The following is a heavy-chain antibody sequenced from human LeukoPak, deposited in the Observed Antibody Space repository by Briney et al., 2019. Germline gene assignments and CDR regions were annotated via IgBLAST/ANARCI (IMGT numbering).Heavy chain of an antibody. Sequence: SETLSLTCTVSGGSISSYYWSWIRQPPGKGLEWIGYIYYSGSTNYNPSLKSRVTISVDTSKNQFSLKLSSVTAADTAVYYCAGDPEVHHYGSGSYPLGFMDVWGQGTTVTLSS. D-gene: IGHD3-10*01. CDR2: IYYSGST. CDR1: GGSISSYY. V-gene: IGHV4-59*01. CDR3: AGDPEVHHYGSGSYPLGFMDV. J-gene: IGHJ6*02.